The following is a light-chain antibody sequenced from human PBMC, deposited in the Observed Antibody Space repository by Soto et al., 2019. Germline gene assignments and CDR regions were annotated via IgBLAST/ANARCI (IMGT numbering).Light chain of an antibody. Sequence: EIVLTQSPDTLSLSPGGRATLSCRASQSITTRLAWYQQKPGQPPRLLISGASVRASGVPVRITGSGSGTDFTLTISRLEPEDFAVYYCQHYGGSPITFGLGTRLEIK. V-gene: IGKV3-20*01. CDR2: GAS. CDR3: QHYGGSPIT. CDR1: QSITTR. J-gene: IGKJ5*01.